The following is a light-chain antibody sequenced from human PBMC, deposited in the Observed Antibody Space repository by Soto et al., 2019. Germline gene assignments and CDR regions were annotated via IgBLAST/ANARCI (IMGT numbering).Light chain of an antibody. CDR3: MQSTHLPWT. CDR2: PVS. V-gene: IGKV2-30*01. Sequence: VVMTQSPLSLPVPLGQPAAISCRSSQSLIFDDGNTYLSWFHQRPGQSPSRLTSPVSNRASGVPERFSGSGSGTDFTLRISGLEAEDVGVYYCMQSTHLPWTFGPGTKVDIK. J-gene: IGKJ1*01. CDR1: QSLIFDDGNTY.